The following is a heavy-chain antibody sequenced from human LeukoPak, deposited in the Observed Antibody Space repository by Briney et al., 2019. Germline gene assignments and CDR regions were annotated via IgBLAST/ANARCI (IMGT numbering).Heavy chain of an antibody. Sequence: GGSLRLSCAASGFTFSSYAMSWVRQAPGKGLEWVSVISGSGGSTYYADSVKGRFTISRDNSKNTLYLQMNSLRAEDTAVYYCAKGSSSSSRYYFDYRGQGTLVTVSS. D-gene: IGHD6-6*01. V-gene: IGHV3-23*01. CDR1: GFTFSSYA. CDR3: AKGSSSSSRYYFDY. J-gene: IGHJ4*02. CDR2: ISGSGGST.